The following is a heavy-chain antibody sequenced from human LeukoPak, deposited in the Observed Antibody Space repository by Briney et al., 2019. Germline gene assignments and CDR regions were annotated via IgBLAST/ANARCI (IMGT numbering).Heavy chain of an antibody. V-gene: IGHV3-7*01. Sequence: GGSLRLSCAASGFTFSSYWMTWVRQAPGKGLEWVANIKQDGSEKYYVDSMKGRFTVSRDNAKNSLYLQMNSLRAEDTAVFYCARDSSTGLWSHYMDVWGKGTTVTVSS. CDR1: GFTFSSYW. J-gene: IGHJ6*03. CDR2: IKQDGSEK. D-gene: IGHD3-3*01. CDR3: ARDSSTGLWSHYMDV.